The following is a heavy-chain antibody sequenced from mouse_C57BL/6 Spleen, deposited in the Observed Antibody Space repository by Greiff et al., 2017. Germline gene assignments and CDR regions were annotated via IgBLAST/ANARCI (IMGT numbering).Heavy chain of an antibody. Sequence: VQLKQSGPELVKPGASVKMSCKASGYTFTDYNMHWVKQSHGKSLEWIGYINPNNGGTSYNQKFKGKATLTVNKSSSTAYMELRSLTSEDSAVYYCARTVVANYAMDYWGQGTSVTVSS. CDR2: INPNNGGT. V-gene: IGHV1-22*01. CDR3: ARTVVANYAMDY. J-gene: IGHJ4*01. CDR1: GYTFTDYN. D-gene: IGHD1-1*01.